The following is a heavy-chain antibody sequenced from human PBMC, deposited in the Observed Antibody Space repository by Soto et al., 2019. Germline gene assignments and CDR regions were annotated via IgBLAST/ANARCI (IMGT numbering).Heavy chain of an antibody. J-gene: IGHJ6*02. CDR2: ISYDGNNK. Sequence: GGSLRLSCAASGFTFSRFSMHWVRQAPGKGLAWVAVISYDGNNKHFAESVKGRFSISRDDSKNTVYLEMNNLRGDDSAVYYCXRDHGMFLSYYYYGMDVWGRGTTVTVSS. CDR3: XRDHGMFLSYYYYGMDV. CDR1: GFTFSRFS. V-gene: IGHV3-30-3*01. D-gene: IGHD3-10*02.